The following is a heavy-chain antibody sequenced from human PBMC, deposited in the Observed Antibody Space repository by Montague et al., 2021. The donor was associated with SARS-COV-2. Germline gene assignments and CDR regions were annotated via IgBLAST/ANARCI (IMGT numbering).Heavy chain of an antibody. CDR3: ARQLRVRRTWQVGDYNHYGMDV. V-gene: IGHV4-59*08. CDR1: GASISNYH. J-gene: IGHJ6*02. Sequence: SETLSLTCTVSGASISNYHWNWIRQPPGKGLEWIAYIYYSGSTNYNPSRQSGVTISVDTSRNQFSLRLTSVTAADTAVYYCARQLRVRRTWQVGDYNHYGMDVWGQGTTVSVSS. D-gene: IGHD3-10*01. CDR2: IYYSGST.